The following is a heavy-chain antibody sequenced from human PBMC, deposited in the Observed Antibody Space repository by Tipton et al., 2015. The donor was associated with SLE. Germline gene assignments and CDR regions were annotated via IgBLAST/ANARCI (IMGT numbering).Heavy chain of an antibody. D-gene: IGHD2-8*02. CDR1: GFTFSIYA. V-gene: IGHV3-30*04. CDR3: AREGVMVVDACDS. Sequence: SLRLSCAASGFTFSIYAMHWVRQAPGKGLEWVAVISYDGSNKYYADSVKGRFTISRDNSKNSLYLQMNSLRAEDTAVYYCAREGVMVVDACDSWGQWTTVSVSS. CDR2: ISYDGSNK. J-gene: IGHJ3*02.